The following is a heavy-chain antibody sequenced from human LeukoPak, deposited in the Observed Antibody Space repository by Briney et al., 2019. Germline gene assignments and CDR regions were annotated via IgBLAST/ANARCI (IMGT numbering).Heavy chain of an antibody. CDR1: GFTFSSYA. Sequence: GGSLRLSCAASGFTFSSYAMSWVRQAPGKGLEWVSAISGSGGSTYYADSVKGRFTISRDNSKNTLYLQMDSLRAEDTAVYYCAKDKGPAAISHYYYYGMDVWGQGTTVTVSS. V-gene: IGHV3-23*01. J-gene: IGHJ6*02. CDR3: AKDKGPAAISHYYYYGMDV. D-gene: IGHD2-2*02. CDR2: ISGSGGST.